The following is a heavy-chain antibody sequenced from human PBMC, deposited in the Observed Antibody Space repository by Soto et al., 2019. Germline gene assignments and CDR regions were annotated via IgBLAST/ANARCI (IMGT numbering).Heavy chain of an antibody. CDR1: GGSISSYY. V-gene: IGHV4-59*01. J-gene: IGHJ4*02. D-gene: IGHD6-19*01. CDR2: VYYSGST. CDR3: ARGKDSGWYRTFDY. Sequence: QVQLQESGPGLVKPSETLSLTCTVSGGSISSYYWNWLRQPPGKGLEWIGYVYYSGSTNYNPSLKSRVTISVDTSKDEFSLLLSSVTAADTAVYYCARGKDSGWYRTFDYWGQGALVTVSS.